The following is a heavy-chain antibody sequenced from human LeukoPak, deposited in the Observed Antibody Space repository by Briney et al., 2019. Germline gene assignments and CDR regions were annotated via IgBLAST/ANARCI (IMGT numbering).Heavy chain of an antibody. Sequence: GRSLRLSCAASGFIFRSYPMHWVRQAPGKGLEWVAVVSYDGSGENYADSVNGRFTISRDNSKNTLYLQMNSLRAGDTAVFYCARDGVGTAFDLWGQGTMVTVSS. CDR3: ARDGVGTAFDL. CDR2: VSYDGSGE. J-gene: IGHJ3*01. V-gene: IGHV3-30*01. CDR1: GFIFRSYP. D-gene: IGHD1-26*01.